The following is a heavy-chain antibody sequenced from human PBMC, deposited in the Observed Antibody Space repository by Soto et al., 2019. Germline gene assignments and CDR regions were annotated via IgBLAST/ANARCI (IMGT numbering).Heavy chain of an antibody. V-gene: IGHV4-4*02. Sequence: PSETLSLTCAVSGGSFTSNNWWTWVRQPPGKGLEWIGGIYGSGSTTYNPSLRSRVTMSVDTSKNQFSLKVNSVTGADTAVYYCARSSHKESWFDPWGQGTLVTVSS. CDR2: IYGSGST. D-gene: IGHD6-13*01. J-gene: IGHJ5*02. CDR1: GGSFTSNNW. CDR3: ARSSHKESWFDP.